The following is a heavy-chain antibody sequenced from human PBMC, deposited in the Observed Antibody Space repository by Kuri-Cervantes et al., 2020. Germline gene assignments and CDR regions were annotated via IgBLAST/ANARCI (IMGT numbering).Heavy chain of an antibody. CDR3: AKVPTSQLAKRPNYYYYYMDV. Sequence: GESLKISCAASGFTFSDYYMSWIRQAPGKGLEWVSYISSSGSTIYYADSVKGRFTISRDNAKNSLYLQMNSLRAEDTAVYYCAKVPTSQLAKRPNYYYYYMDVWGKGTTVTVSS. CDR1: GFTFSDYY. CDR2: ISSSGSTI. V-gene: IGHV3-11*04. D-gene: IGHD6-13*01. J-gene: IGHJ6*03.